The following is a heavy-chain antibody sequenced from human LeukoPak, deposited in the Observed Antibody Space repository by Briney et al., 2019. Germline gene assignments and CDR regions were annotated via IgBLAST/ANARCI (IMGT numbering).Heavy chain of an antibody. CDR3: AKPPPDSSSWLFDY. CDR1: GFTLSTYA. D-gene: IGHD6-13*01. V-gene: IGHV3-23*01. J-gene: IGHJ4*02. CDR2: ISDNGGST. Sequence: GGSLRLSCAASGFTLSTYAMSWVRQAPGKGLEWGSTISDNGGSTYYADSVKGRFTISRDNSKNTLYLQMNSLRVDDTAVYYCAKPPPDSSSWLFDYWGQGTLVSVSS.